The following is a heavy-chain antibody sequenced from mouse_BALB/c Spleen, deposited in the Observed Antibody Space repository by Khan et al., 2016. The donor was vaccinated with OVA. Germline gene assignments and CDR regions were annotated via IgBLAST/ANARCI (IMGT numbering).Heavy chain of an antibody. CDR3: ARYYGNYGWYFDV. J-gene: IGHJ1*01. CDR2: IWTGGST. V-gene: IGHV2-9*02. CDR1: GFSLTSYG. Sequence: VELVESGPGLVAPSQSLSITCTVSGFSLTSYGVHWVRQPPGKGLEWLGVIWTGGSTNYNSALMSRLSISKDNSQSQVFLKMNSLQTDDTAMYYGARYYGNYGWYFDVWGAGTTVTVSS. D-gene: IGHD2-1*01.